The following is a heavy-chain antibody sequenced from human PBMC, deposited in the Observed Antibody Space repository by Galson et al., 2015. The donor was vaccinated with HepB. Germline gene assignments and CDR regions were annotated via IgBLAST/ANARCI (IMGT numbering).Heavy chain of an antibody. D-gene: IGHD2/OR15-2a*01. J-gene: IGHJ2*01. CDR1: GFTFSSYA. Sequence: SLRLSCAASGFTFSSYAMSWVRQAPGKGLEWVSAISGSGGSTYYADSVKGRFTISRDNSKNTLYLQMNSLRAEDTAVYYCAKDSGIGDGYWYFDLWGRGTLVTVSS. V-gene: IGHV3-23*01. CDR2: ISGSGGST. CDR3: AKDSGIGDGYWYFDL.